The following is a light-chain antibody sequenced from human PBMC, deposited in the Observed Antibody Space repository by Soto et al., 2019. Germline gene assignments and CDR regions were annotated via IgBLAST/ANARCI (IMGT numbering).Light chain of an antibody. J-gene: IGKJ5*01. CDR2: GAS. V-gene: IGKV3-20*01. Sequence: EIVLTQSPGTLSLSPGERATLSCRASQSVSSSYLAWYQQKPGQATRLLIYGASSRATGIPDRFSGSGSGTVFTLNISRLECEAFAVYYCQQYGSSPPVTFGQGTRLEMK. CDR3: QQYGSSPPVT. CDR1: QSVSSSY.